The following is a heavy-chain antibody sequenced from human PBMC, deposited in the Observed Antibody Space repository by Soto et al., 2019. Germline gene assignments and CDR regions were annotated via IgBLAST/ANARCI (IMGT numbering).Heavy chain of an antibody. CDR1: GGSISSYY. CDR3: ARGTGETSDFDY. V-gene: IGHV4-59*01. D-gene: IGHD7-27*01. J-gene: IGHJ4*02. Sequence: SETLSLTCTVSGGSISSYYWSWIRQPPGKGLEWIGYIYYSGSTNYNPSLKSRVTISVDTSKNQFSLKLSSVTAADTAVYYCARGTGETSDFDYWGQGTLVTVSS. CDR2: IYYSGST.